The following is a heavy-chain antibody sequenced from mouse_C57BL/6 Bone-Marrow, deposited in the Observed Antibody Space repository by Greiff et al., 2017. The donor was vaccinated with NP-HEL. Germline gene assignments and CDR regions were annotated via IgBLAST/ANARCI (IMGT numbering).Heavy chain of an antibody. D-gene: IGHD1-1*01. CDR2: ISYDGSN. J-gene: IGHJ1*03. V-gene: IGHV3-6*01. CDR1: GYSITSGYY. CDR3: ARGDYGSSFYWYFDV. Sequence: EVQLVESGPGLVKPSQSLSLTCSVTGYSITSGYYWNWIRQFPGNKLEWMGYISYDGSNNYNPSLKNRISITRDTSKNQFFLKLNSVTTEDTATYYCARGDYGSSFYWYFDVWGTGTTVTVSS.